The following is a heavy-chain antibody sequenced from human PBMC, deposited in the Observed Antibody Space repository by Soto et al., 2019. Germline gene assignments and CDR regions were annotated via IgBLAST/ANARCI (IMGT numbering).Heavy chain of an antibody. CDR3: ARDGIGGTVFRGFCDY. Sequence: QKYLVESGGGVVQPGGSLRLSCVASGSIFSGYGMHWVRQAPGQGLEWVAVIWYDGSNKYYADSVKGRFTISRDNSKNMLDLQMDSLRAEDTAGYYCARDGIGGTVFRGFCDYWGQGTLVTVSS. CDR1: GSIFSGYG. J-gene: IGHJ4*02. CDR2: IWYDGSNK. D-gene: IGHD1-7*01. V-gene: IGHV3-33*01.